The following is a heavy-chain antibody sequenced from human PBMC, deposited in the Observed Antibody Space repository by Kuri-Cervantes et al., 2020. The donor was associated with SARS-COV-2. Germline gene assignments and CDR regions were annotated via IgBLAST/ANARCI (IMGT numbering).Heavy chain of an antibody. CDR1: GFSLSTSGMC. D-gene: IGHD6-6*01. V-gene: IGHV2-70*11. Sequence: SGPTLVKPTQTLTLTCTFSGFSLSTSGMCVSWIRQPPGKALEWLARIDWDDDKYYGTSLKTRLTIPKDTSKNQVVLTMTNMDPVDTATYYCARSTNPSSSGNWFDPWGQGTLVTVSS. CDR2: IDWDDDK. CDR3: ARSTNPSSSGNWFDP. J-gene: IGHJ5*02.